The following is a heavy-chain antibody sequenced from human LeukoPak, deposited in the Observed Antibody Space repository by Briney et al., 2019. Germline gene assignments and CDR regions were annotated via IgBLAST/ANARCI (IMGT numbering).Heavy chain of an antibody. V-gene: IGHV4-4*07. D-gene: IGHD3-22*01. CDR1: GDSIGSYY. J-gene: IGHJ6*03. CDR2: IYASGST. Sequence: PPETLSLTCTVSGDSIGSYYWSWIRQPAGKGLEWIARIYASGSTNYNPSLKSRVTISVDKSKNQFSLKLSSVTAADTAVYYCARDHYDSSGYYGRGGFYYMDVWGKGTTVTVSS. CDR3: ARDHYDSSGYYGRGGFYYMDV.